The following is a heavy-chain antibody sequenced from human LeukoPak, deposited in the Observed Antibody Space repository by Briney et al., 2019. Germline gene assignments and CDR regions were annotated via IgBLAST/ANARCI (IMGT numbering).Heavy chain of an antibody. J-gene: IGHJ3*02. D-gene: IGHD3-10*01. Sequence: KPSETLSLTCTVSGASISNYYWSWVRRPPEKGLEWIGYIYYSGSTIYNPSLKSRVTITVDTSKNQFSLKLNSVTAADTAVYFCARNDGSGSYYNVAFDIWGQGTMVTVSS. CDR3: ARNDGSGSYYNVAFDI. CDR1: GASISNYY. CDR2: IYYSGST. V-gene: IGHV4-59*01.